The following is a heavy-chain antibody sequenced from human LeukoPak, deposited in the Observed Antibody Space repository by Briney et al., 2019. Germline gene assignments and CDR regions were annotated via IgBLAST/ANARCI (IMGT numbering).Heavy chain of an antibody. CDR3: ASSAPRVGAPDY. Sequence: PSETLSLTCAVYGGSFSGYYWSWIRQPPGKGLEWIGEINHSGSTNYNPSLKSRVTISVDTSKNQFSLKLSSVTAADTAVYYCASSAPRVGAPDYWGQGTPVTVSS. CDR2: INHSGST. D-gene: IGHD1-26*01. J-gene: IGHJ4*02. CDR1: GGSFSGYY. V-gene: IGHV4-34*01.